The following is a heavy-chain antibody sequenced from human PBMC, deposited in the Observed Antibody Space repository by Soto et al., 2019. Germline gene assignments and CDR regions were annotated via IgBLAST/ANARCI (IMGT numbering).Heavy chain of an antibody. CDR1: GDSVSSDRAA. V-gene: IGHV6-1*01. D-gene: IGHD3-3*01. CDR3: ASEGVLSIYSAYSSFDP. CDR2: TYYRSKRYN. Sequence: SQTLSLTCAISGDSVSSDRAAWNWIRQSPSRGLEWLGRTYYRSKRYNDYAVSVKSRITISADTSNSQFSLRLNSVTPEDTAVYYCASEGVLSIYSAYSSFDPWGQGSLVTVSS. J-gene: IGHJ5*02.